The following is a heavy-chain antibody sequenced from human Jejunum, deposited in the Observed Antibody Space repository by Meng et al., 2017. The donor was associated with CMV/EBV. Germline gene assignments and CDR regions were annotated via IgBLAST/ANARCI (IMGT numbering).Heavy chain of an antibody. CDR3: ARTLSSGGGGYYGF. V-gene: IGHV1-18*04. D-gene: IGHD3-3*01. J-gene: IGHJ4*02. Sequence: FTDYGVSWVRQAPGQRPEWMGWITAYTGNTGNTNYAAKFQDSVTMTKDISTTTAYMELRNLRSDDTAVYYCARTLSSGGGGYYGFWGQGTLDTVSS. CDR2: ITAYTGNTGNT. CDR1: FTDYG.